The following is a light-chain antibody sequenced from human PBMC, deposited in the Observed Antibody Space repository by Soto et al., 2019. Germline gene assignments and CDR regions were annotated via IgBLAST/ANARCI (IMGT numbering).Light chain of an antibody. V-gene: IGKV3-15*01. J-gene: IGKJ2*01. CDR2: GAS. CDR3: QQYNDWPMYS. Sequence: EIVMTQSPATLSVSPGERATLSCRASQSVYNKFAWYQQRPGQAPRLLIYGASTRATGIPARFSGGGSGTEFSLTISSLQSEDFAVYYCQQYNDWPMYSFGQVTRLEIK. CDR1: QSVYNK.